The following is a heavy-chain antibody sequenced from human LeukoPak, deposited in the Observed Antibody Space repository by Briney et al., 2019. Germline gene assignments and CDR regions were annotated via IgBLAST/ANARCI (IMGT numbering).Heavy chain of an antibody. D-gene: IGHD3-10*01. J-gene: IGHJ3*02. CDR3: AKSNGYGLVDI. Sequence: SETLSLTCTVPGGSISTSNYYWGWIRQPPGKGLEWIGNIFYSGSTYYSPSLKSRVTISLDTSRNQFSLKLNSVTAADTAVYYCAKSNGYGLVDIWGRGTMVTVSS. CDR2: IFYSGST. V-gene: IGHV4-39*07. CDR1: GGSISTSNYY.